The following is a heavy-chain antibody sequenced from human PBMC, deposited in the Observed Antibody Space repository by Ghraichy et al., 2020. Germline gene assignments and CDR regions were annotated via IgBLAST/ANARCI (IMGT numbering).Heavy chain of an antibody. CDR3: AKDLIGGEVVPK. V-gene: IGHV3-23*01. J-gene: IGHJ4*02. CDR1: GFSFSSYS. Sequence: GGSLRLSCAASGFSFSSYSMTWVRQAPGKGLEWVSAISGRDGGTYYAGSVKGRFTISRDISKSTLYLQMNSLRAEDTAEYYCAKDLIGGEVVPKWGQGTLVTVSS. CDR2: ISGRDGGT. D-gene: IGHD2-2*01.